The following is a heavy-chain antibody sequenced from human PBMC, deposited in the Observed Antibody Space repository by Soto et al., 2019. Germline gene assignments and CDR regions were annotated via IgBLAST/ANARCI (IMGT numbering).Heavy chain of an antibody. CDR1: GGIFSTYA. CDR2: IIPLFGTP. Sequence: QVQLVQSGAEVKKPGSSVKVSCKASGGIFSTYAISWLRQAPGQGLEWMGGIIPLFGTPNYAQRFQGRVIIPGKESTSKAYRDVSRRRSENTAVYYCGRDRDAYGSGNYYTRIDFWGKGTLFTVSS. J-gene: IGHJ4*02. CDR3: GRDRDAYGSGNYYTRIDF. D-gene: IGHD3-10*01. V-gene: IGHV1-69*01.